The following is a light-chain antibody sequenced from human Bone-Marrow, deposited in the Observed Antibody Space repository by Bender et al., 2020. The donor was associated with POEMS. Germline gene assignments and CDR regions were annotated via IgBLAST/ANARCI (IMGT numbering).Light chain of an antibody. CDR1: SSDVGNYDF. CDR3: WSYGGSWNFV. V-gene: IGLV2-23*01. CDR2: EGI. Sequence: QSALTQPASVSGSPGQSISISCTGTSSDVGNYDFVSWYQQHPGKVPKLMIYEGIKRPSGVSDRFSGSKSGNTASLTISGVQAGDEADYFCWSYGGSWNFVFGSGTKVTVL. J-gene: IGLJ1*01.